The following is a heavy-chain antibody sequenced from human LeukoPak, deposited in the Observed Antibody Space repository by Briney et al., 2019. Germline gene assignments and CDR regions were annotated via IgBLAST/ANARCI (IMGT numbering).Heavy chain of an antibody. CDR3: ARDGYYYDSSGPYYMDV. CDR2: ISSSSSYI. Sequence: GGSLRLSCSASGFTFSRYSMNWVRQPPGKGLELVSSISSSSSYIYYADSVKGRFTISRDNAKNSLYLQMNSLRAEDTAVYYCARDGYYYDSSGPYYMDVWGKGTTVTVSS. CDR1: GFTFSRYS. J-gene: IGHJ6*03. V-gene: IGHV3-21*01. D-gene: IGHD3-22*01.